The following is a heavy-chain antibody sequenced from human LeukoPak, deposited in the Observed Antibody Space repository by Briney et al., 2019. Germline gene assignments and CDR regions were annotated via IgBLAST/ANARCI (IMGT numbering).Heavy chain of an antibody. D-gene: IGHD3-22*01. V-gene: IGHV3-21*01. Sequence: GGSLRLSCAASGFIFGSYAMSWVRQAPGKGLEWVSSISSSSSYIYYADSVKGRFTISRDNAKNSLYLQMNSLRAEDTAVYYCARGSTGIYYDSSGIDYWGQGTLVTVSS. CDR2: ISSSSSYI. CDR3: ARGSTGIYYDSSGIDY. J-gene: IGHJ4*02. CDR1: GFIFGSYA.